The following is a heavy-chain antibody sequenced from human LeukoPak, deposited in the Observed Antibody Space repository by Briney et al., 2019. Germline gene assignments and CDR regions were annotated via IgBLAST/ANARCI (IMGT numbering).Heavy chain of an antibody. Sequence: SETLSLTCTVAGGSISSYYWSLIRQPAGKGLEWIGRIYTSGSTNYNPSLKSRVTMSVDTSKNQFSLKLSSVTAADTAVYYCARDYYDSSGYYADAFDIWGQGTMVTVSS. V-gene: IGHV4-4*07. D-gene: IGHD3-22*01. J-gene: IGHJ3*02. CDR2: IYTSGST. CDR3: ARDYYDSSGYYADAFDI. CDR1: GGSISSYY.